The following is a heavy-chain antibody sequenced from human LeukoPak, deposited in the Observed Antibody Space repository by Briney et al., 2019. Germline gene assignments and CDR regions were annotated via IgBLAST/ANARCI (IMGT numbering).Heavy chain of an antibody. CDR2: INHSEST. V-gene: IGHV4-34*01. D-gene: IGHD3/OR15-3a*01. J-gene: IGHJ4*02. CDR3: ARGPSRSSGLFDY. Sequence: SETLSLTCAVYGGSFSGYYWSWIRQPPGKGLEWIGEINHSESTNYNPSLKSRVTISVDTSKNQFSLKLSSVTAADTAVYCCARGPSRSSGLFDYWGQGTLVTVSS. CDR1: GGSFSGYY.